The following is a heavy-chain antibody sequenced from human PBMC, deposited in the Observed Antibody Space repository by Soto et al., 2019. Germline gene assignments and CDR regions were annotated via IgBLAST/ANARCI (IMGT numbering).Heavy chain of an antibody. D-gene: IGHD3-10*01. V-gene: IGHV4-34*01. Sequence: QVQLQQWGAGLLKPSETLSLTCAVYGGSFSGYYWSWIRQPPGKGLEWIGEINHSGSTNYNPSLKSRVTISVDTSKNQFSLKLSSVTAADTAVYYCARRPFGSGSYYTGVAWFDPWGQGTLVTVSS. CDR1: GGSFSGYY. CDR2: INHSGST. J-gene: IGHJ5*02. CDR3: ARRPFGSGSYYTGVAWFDP.